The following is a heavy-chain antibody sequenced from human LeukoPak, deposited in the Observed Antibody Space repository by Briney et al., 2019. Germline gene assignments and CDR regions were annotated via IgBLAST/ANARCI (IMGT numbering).Heavy chain of an antibody. J-gene: IGHJ4*02. Sequence: PGGSLRLSCAASGFTFSSYGMHWVRQAPGKGLEWVAFIRYDGSNKYYADSVKGRFTISRDNSKNTLYLQMNSLRAEDTAVYYCAKSGRVPYCSSTSCYASYFDYWGQGTLVTVSS. CDR3: AKSGRVPYCSSTSCYASYFDY. CDR1: GFTFSSYG. CDR2: IRYDGSNK. V-gene: IGHV3-30*02. D-gene: IGHD2-2*01.